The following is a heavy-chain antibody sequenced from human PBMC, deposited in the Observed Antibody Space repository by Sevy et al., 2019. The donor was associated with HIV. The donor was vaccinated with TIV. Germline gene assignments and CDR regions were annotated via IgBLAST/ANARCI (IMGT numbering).Heavy chain of an antibody. CDR2: ISSSSSYI. J-gene: IGHJ5*02. CDR3: ASRYCSGGSCYENWFDP. Sequence: GGSLRLSCAASGFTFSSYSMNWVRQAPGKGLEWVSSISSSSSYIYYADSVKGRFTISRENAKNSLYLQMNSLRAEDTAVYYCASRYCSGGSCYENWFDPWGQGTLVTVSS. D-gene: IGHD2-15*01. CDR1: GFTFSSYS. V-gene: IGHV3-21*01.